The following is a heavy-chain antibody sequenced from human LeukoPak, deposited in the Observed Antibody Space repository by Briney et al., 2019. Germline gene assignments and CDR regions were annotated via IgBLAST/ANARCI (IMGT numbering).Heavy chain of an antibody. Sequence: GGSLRLSCAASGFTFSSYWMSWVRQAPGKGLEWVANIKQDGSEKYYVDSVKGRFTISRDNAKNSLYLQMNSLRAEDTAVYYCAREFRIDSGSSPFDYWGQGTLATVSS. D-gene: IGHD3-10*01. CDR2: IKQDGSEK. J-gene: IGHJ4*02. CDR3: AREFRIDSGSSPFDY. CDR1: GFTFSSYW. V-gene: IGHV3-7*01.